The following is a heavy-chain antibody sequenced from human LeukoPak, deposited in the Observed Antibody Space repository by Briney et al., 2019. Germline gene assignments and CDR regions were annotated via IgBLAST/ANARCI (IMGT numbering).Heavy chain of an antibody. Sequence: SETLSLTCAVYGGSFSGYYWSWIRQPPGKGLEWIGEINHSGSTNYNPSLKSRVTISVDTSKNQFSLKLSSVTAADTAVYYFARGGVAVAGSGFRYWGQGTLVTVSS. CDR2: INHSGST. CDR1: GGSFSGYY. J-gene: IGHJ4*02. V-gene: IGHV4-34*01. CDR3: ARGGVAVAGSGFRY. D-gene: IGHD6-19*01.